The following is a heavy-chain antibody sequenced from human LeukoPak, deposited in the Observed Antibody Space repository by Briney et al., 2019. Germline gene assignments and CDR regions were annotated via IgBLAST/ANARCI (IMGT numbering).Heavy chain of an antibody. CDR1: GYTFTSYY. D-gene: IGHD5-12*01. V-gene: IGHV1-46*01. Sequence: ASVKVSCKASGYTFTSYYMHWVRQAPGQGLEWMGIINPSGGSTSYARKFQGRVTMTRDTSTSTVYMELSSLRSEDTAVYYCARGTPERYSGYDTYFDYWGQGTLVTVSS. CDR3: ARGTPERYSGYDTYFDY. CDR2: INPSGGST. J-gene: IGHJ4*02.